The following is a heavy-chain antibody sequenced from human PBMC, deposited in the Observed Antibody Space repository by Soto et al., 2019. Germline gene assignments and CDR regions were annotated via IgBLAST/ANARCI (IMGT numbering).Heavy chain of an antibody. V-gene: IGHV4-59*01. CDR2: IYYSGST. D-gene: IGHD3-10*01. CDR1: LCFMMNYY. CDR3: ERGALLRWFDT. Sequence: PAGTXSLPWTFALCFMMNYYVICVRQPRGNGLEWIGYIYYSGSTNYNPSLKSRVTISVDTSKKNFPLKLRSVTAPDPAVYYSERGALLRWFDTWGQRTLVTVYS. J-gene: IGHJ5*02.